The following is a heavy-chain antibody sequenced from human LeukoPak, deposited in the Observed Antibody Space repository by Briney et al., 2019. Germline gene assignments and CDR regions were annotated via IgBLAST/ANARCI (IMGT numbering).Heavy chain of an antibody. CDR1: GFTFGDYL. CDR3: SRGSGWLSAY. CDR2: ISGGTT. D-gene: IGHD6-19*01. V-gene: IGHV3-49*03. Sequence: PGRSLRLSCTASGFTFGDYLMSWFRQAPGKGLEWIGFISGGTTEYAASVKSRFTISRDDSTSITYLQMNSRTTEDTAVYYCSRGSGWLSAYWGQGTLVTVSS. J-gene: IGHJ4*02.